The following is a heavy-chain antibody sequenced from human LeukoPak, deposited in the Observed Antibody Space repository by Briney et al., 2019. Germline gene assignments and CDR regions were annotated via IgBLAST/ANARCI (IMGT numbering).Heavy chain of an antibody. V-gene: IGHV3-15*01. CDR3: TAGDGHSDFDY. D-gene: IGHD2-21*01. Sequence: GGSLRLSCAASGFTFSNAWMSWVRQAPGKGLEWVGRVKSKSNGGTTGYAAPVKGRFTISRDDSKNTYLQMNSLKSEDTAVYFCTAGDGHSDFDYWGQGTLVTVSS. CDR2: VKSKSNGGTT. J-gene: IGHJ4*02. CDR1: GFTFSNAW.